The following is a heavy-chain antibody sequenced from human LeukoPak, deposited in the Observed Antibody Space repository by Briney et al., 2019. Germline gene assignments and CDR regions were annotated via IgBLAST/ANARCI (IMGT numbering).Heavy chain of an antibody. CDR1: GGTFSSYA. CDR2: IIPIFGTA. V-gene: IGHV1-69*13. CDR3: ARNRYDFWSCYLHYYYYMDV. J-gene: IGHJ6*03. Sequence: ASVKVSCKASGGTFSSYAISWVRQAPGQGLEWMGGIIPIFGTANYAQKFQGRVTITADESTSTAYMELSSLRSEDTAVYYCARNRYDFWSCYLHYYYYMDVWGKGTTVTVSS. D-gene: IGHD3-3*01.